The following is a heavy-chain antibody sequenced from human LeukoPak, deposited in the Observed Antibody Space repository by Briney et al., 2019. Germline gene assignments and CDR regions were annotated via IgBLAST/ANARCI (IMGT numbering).Heavy chain of an antibody. J-gene: IGHJ4*02. D-gene: IGHD3-10*01. CDR2: IFYSGSN. CDR1: GGSISCYY. V-gene: IGHV4-59*01. CDR3: ARHYYYASGCPFDY. Sequence: PSETLSLTCTVSGGSISCYYWSWIRPPPRKGLEGIGYIFYSGSNNYNPSLKSRVTISVDTSKIQFSLKLSSVTAADTSVYDCARHYYYASGCPFDYWGQGTLVIVS.